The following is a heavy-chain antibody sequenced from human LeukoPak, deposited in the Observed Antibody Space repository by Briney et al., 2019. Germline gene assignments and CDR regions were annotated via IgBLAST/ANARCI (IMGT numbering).Heavy chain of an antibody. Sequence: PGGSLRLPCAASAFTFSTYEMNWVRQAPGKGLEWVSYISSRGSTIYYADSVKGRFTISRDNAKNSLYLQMNSLRAEDTAIYYCARGRDGELDYWGQGTLVTVSS. CDR1: AFTFSTYE. D-gene: IGHD1-7*01. J-gene: IGHJ4*02. CDR3: ARGRDGELDY. V-gene: IGHV3-48*03. CDR2: ISSRGSTI.